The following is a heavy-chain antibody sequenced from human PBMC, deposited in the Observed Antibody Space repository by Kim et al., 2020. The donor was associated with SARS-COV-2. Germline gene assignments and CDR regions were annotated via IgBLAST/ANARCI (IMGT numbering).Heavy chain of an antibody. CDR3: TAELSEWELLRGY. V-gene: IGHV3-15*01. Sequence: YAAPVKGRFTISRDDSKNTLYLQMNSLKTEDTAVYYCTAELSEWELLRGYWGQGTLVTVSS. D-gene: IGHD1-26*01. J-gene: IGHJ4*02.